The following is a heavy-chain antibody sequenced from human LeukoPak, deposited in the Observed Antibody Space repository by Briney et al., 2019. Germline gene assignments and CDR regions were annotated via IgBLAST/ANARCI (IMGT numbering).Heavy chain of an antibody. Sequence: ASVKVSCKASGYTFTGYYMHWMRQAPGQGLEWMGYISTNTGNPTYAQGFTGRFVFSLDTSVSTAYLQITSLKAEDTGVYFCARDRASGSYDYWGQGTLVTVPS. V-gene: IGHV7-4-1*02. CDR3: ARDRASGSYDY. D-gene: IGHD1-26*01. CDR2: ISTNTGNP. CDR1: GYTFTGYY. J-gene: IGHJ4*02.